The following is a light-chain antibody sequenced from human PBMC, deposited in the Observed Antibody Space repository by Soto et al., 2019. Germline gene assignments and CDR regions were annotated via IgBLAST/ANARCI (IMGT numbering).Light chain of an antibody. CDR1: QSISSY. V-gene: IGKV1-39*01. Sequence: DIQMTQSPSSLSASVGDRVTITCRASQSISSYLNWYQQKPGKAPKLLIYAASSLQSGVPSRFRGRGSGPDFTLTISSLQPEDFATYSCKQSYSTPYTFGQGTKLEIK. J-gene: IGKJ2*01. CDR3: KQSYSTPYT. CDR2: AAS.